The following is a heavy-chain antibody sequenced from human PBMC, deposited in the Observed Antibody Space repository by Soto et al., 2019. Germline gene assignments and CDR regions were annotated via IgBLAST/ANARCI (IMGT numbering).Heavy chain of an antibody. D-gene: IGHD3-10*01. CDR3: TRDQRNTIGAEVS. Sequence: QAQLVQSGPEVQKPGASVKVSCKASGYIFTAYYIGWARQAPGQGLEWMGWVNTYNGHTGYAQKFQGRVTMTTDTYPSPAYKELRDLRTDVTTVYYCTRDQRNTIGAEVSCGQGTLVTVSS. CDR2: VNTYNGHT. CDR1: GYIFTAYY. J-gene: IGHJ5*02. V-gene: IGHV1-18*04.